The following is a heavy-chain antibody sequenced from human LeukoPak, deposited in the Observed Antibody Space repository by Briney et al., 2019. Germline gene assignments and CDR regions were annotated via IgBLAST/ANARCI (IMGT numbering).Heavy chain of an antibody. J-gene: IGHJ4*02. CDR2: INYSGST. CDR3: ARAGDGDYDGVYYFDY. D-gene: IGHD4-17*01. V-gene: IGHV4-39*07. CDR1: GGSISNSFYY. Sequence: QPSETLSLTCTVSGGSISNSFYYWGWIRQPPGKGLEWIGSINYSGSTYYNPSLKSRVTISVDTSKNQFSLKLSSVTAADTAVYYCARAGDGDYDGVYYFDYWGQGTLVTVSS.